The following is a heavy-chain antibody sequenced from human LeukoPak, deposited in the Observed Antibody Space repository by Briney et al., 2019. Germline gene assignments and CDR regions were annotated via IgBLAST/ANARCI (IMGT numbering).Heavy chain of an antibody. CDR2: ISSSGSTI. CDR1: GFTFSDYY. V-gene: IGHV3-11*01. CDR3: PRDLDRSNHLGYCSRTRCYGGGEFDY. J-gene: IGHJ4*02. Sequence: GGSLRLSCAASGFTFSDYYMSWIRQAPGKGLEGVSYISSSGSTIYYAHSVKGPVTISRDTAQTSLYLQMNSLRAEDPAVYYCPRDLDRSNHLGYCSRTRCYGGGEFDYWGKGTLVTVSS. D-gene: IGHD2-2*01.